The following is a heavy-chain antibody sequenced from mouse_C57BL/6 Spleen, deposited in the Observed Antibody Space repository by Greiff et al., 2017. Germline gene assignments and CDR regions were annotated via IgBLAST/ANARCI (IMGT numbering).Heavy chain of an antibody. CDR3: ARDDTVVADAMDY. D-gene: IGHD1-1*01. CDR1: GYSITSGYY. V-gene: IGHV3-6*01. CDR2: ISYDGSN. J-gene: IGHJ4*01. Sequence: ESGPGLVKPSQSLSLTCSVTGYSITSGYYWNWIRQFPGNKLEWMGYISYDGSNNYNPSLKNRISNTRDTSKNQFFLKLNSVTTEDTATYYCARDDTVVADAMDYWGQGTSFTVSS.